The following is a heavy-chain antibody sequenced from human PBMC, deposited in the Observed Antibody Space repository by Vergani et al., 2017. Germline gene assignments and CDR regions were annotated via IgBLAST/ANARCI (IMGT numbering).Heavy chain of an antibody. CDR1: GGTFSNYA. CDR2: IILISGTT. Sequence: QVQLVQSGAEVKKPGSSVRVSCKASGGTFSNYAISWVRQAPGQGLEWMGRIILISGTTNYAQKFQGRVTITADESTRTVYMELSSLRSEDTAMYYCTRGWYYDSIAYWAYWGQGTLVTVSS. J-gene: IGHJ4*02. V-gene: IGHV1-69*13. D-gene: IGHD3-22*01. CDR3: TRGWYYDSIAYWAY.